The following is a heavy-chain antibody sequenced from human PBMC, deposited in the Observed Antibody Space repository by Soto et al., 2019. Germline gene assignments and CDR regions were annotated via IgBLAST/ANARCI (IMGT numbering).Heavy chain of an antibody. V-gene: IGHV4-34*01. Sequence: SETLSLTCAVYGGSVNGYYWNWIRQPPGKGLEWIGGINHTGGTHYNPSLKSRVTMSVDTSKNQFSLRLSSVTAADTAIYYCATRITIFGLLIPPFDPWGQGTQVTVSS. CDR3: ATRITIFGLLIPPFDP. CDR2: INHTGGT. J-gene: IGHJ5*02. D-gene: IGHD3-3*01. CDR1: GGSVNGYY.